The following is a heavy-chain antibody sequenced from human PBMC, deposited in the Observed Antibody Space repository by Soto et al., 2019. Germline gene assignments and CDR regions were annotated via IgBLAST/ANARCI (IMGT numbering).Heavy chain of an antibody. D-gene: IGHD6-19*01. CDR3: AREAVAGQHFDY. V-gene: IGHV3-21*01. J-gene: IGHJ4*02. CDR2: ISSSSSYI. CDR1: GFTFSSYS. Sequence: EVQLVESGGGLVKPGGSLRLSCAASGFTFSSYSMNWVRQAPGKGLEWVSSISSSSSYIYYADSVKGLFTISRDNAKNSLYLQMNSLRAEDTAVYYGAREAVAGQHFDYWCQGTLVTVSA.